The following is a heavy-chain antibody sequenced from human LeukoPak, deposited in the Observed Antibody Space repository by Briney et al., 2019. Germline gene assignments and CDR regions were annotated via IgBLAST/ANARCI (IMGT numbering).Heavy chain of an antibody. CDR3: ARGRWLQWGFDY. CDR2: IWYDGSNK. D-gene: IGHD5-24*01. J-gene: IGHJ4*02. Sequence: GGSLRLSCAASGFTFSSYGMHWVRQAPGKGLEWVAVIWYDGSNKYYADSVKGGFTISRDNSKNTLYLQMNSLRAEDTAVYYCARGRWLQWGFDYGGQGTLVTVSS. V-gene: IGHV3-33*01. CDR1: GFTFSSYG.